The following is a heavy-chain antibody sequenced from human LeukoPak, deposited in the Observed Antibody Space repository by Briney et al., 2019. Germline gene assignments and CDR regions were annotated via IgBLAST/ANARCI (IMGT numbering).Heavy chain of an antibody. D-gene: IGHD3-3*01. CDR3: ARQYGVSYYDFWSGGVDP. CDR1: GYTFTSYA. V-gene: IGHV1-69*13. CDR2: IIPIFGTA. Sequence: GASVKVSCKASGYTFTSYAIHWVRQAPGQGLEWMGGIIPIFGTANYAQKFQGRVTITADESTSTAYMELSSLRSEDTAVYYCARQYGVSYYDFWSGGVDPWGQGTLVTVSS. J-gene: IGHJ5*02.